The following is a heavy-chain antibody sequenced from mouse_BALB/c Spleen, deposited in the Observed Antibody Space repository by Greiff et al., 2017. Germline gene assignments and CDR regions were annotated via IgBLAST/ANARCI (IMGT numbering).Heavy chain of an antibody. J-gene: IGHJ2*01. CDR3: ARDRGEGPFDY. CDR1: GFTFSSYG. D-gene: IGHD3-3*01. CDR2: INSNGGST. V-gene: IGHV5-6-3*01. Sequence: EVQVVESGGGLVQPGGSLKLSCAASGFTFSSYGMSWVRQTPDKRLELVATINSNGGSTYYPDSVKGRFTISRDNAKNTLYLQMSSLKSEDTAMYYCARDRGEGPFDYWGQGTTLTVSS.